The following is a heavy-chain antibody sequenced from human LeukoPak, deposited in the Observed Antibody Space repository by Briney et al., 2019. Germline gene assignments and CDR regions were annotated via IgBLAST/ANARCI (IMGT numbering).Heavy chain of an antibody. V-gene: IGHV4-59*01. J-gene: IGHJ4*02. D-gene: IGHD3-22*01. CDR1: GGSISSYY. CDR2: IYYSGST. CDR3: ARAYYDSSGSPSYFDY. Sequence: SETLSLTCTVSGGSISSYYWSWIRQPPGKGLEWIGYIYYSGSTNYNPSLKSRVTMSVDTSKNQFSLKLSSVTAADTAVYYCARAYYDSSGSPSYFDYWGQGTLVTVSS.